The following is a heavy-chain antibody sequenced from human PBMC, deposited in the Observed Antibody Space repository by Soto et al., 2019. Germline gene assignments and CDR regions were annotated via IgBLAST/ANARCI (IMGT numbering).Heavy chain of an antibody. J-gene: IGHJ3*02. CDR3: AVNPGYSNSWYILGDSFDI. V-gene: IGHV1-58*01. Sequence: SVKVSCKASGFTFTISAVQWVRQARGQRLEWIGWIVVGSGNTNNAQKFQERVTITRDMSTSTAYMELSSLRSEDTAVYYCAVNPGYSNSWYILGDSFDIWGQGTMVTVSS. CDR1: GFTFTISA. D-gene: IGHD6-13*01. CDR2: IVVGSGNT.